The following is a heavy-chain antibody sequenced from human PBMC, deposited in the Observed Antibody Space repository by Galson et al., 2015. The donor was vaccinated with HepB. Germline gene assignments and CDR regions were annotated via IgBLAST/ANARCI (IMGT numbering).Heavy chain of an antibody. J-gene: IGHJ3*02. CDR1: GFTFSSYS. CDR3: ARESTSCYRFCAFDI. Sequence: SLRLSCAASGFTFSSYSMNWVRQAPGKGLEWVSSISSSSSYIYYADSVKGRFTISRDNAKNSLYLQMNSLRAEDTAVYYCARESTSCYRFCAFDIWGQGTMVTVSS. CDR2: ISSSSSYI. V-gene: IGHV3-21*01. D-gene: IGHD2-2*02.